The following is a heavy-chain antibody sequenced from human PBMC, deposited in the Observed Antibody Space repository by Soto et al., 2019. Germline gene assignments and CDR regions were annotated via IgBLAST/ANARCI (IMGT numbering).Heavy chain of an antibody. Sequence: PSETLSLTCTVSGGSISSCDYYWSWIRQPPGKGLEWIGYIYYSGSTYYNPSLKSRVTISVDTSKNQFSLNLRSGTAADTAVYYCARVDTAPGILYGMDVWGQGTTVIVSS. CDR1: GGSISSCDYY. V-gene: IGHV4-30-4*01. J-gene: IGHJ6*02. CDR2: IYYSGST. D-gene: IGHD5-18*01. CDR3: ARVDTAPGILYGMDV.